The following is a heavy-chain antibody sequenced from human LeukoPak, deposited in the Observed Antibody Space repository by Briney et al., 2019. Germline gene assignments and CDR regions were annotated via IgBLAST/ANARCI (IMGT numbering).Heavy chain of an antibody. CDR2: IWYDGSNK. D-gene: IGHD3-3*01. V-gene: IGHV3-33*01. CDR3: ARHPVLVFYDFWSGYSWFDP. J-gene: IGHJ5*02. Sequence: GRSLRLSCAASGFTFSSYGMHWVRQAPGKGLEWVAVIWYDGSNKYYADSVKGRFTISRDNSKNTLYLQMNSLRAEDTAVYYCARHPVLVFYDFWSGYSWFDPWGQGTLVTVSS. CDR1: GFTFSSYG.